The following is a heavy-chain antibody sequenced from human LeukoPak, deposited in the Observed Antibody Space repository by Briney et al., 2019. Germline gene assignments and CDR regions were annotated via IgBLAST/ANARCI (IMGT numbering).Heavy chain of an antibody. CDR2: ISYDGSNK. Sequence: GGSLRLSCAASGFTFRSYGMHWVRQAPGKGLEWVAVISYDGSNKYYADSVKGRFTISRDNSKNTLYLQMNSLRAEDTAVYYCAKMNYYDSSGPTGGWFDPWGQGTLVTVSS. J-gene: IGHJ5*02. CDR1: GFTFRSYG. D-gene: IGHD3-22*01. CDR3: AKMNYYDSSGPTGGWFDP. V-gene: IGHV3-30*18.